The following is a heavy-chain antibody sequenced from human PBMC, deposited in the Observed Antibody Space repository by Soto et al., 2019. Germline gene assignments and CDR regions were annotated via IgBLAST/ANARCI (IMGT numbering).Heavy chain of an antibody. CDR2: IIPIFGTA. Sequence: GASVKVSCKASGGTFSSYAISWVRQAPGQGLEWMGGIIPIFGTANYAQKFQGRVTITADESTSTAYMELSSLRSEDTAVYYCARSGTIPYYFDYWGQGTLVTVSS. CDR3: ARSGTIPYYFDY. CDR1: GGTFSSYA. D-gene: IGHD1-7*01. V-gene: IGHV1-69*13. J-gene: IGHJ4*02.